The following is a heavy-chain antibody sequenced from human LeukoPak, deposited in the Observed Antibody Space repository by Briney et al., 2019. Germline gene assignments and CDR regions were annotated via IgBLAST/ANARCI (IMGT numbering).Heavy chain of an antibody. D-gene: IGHD6-19*01. CDR2: ISGSGSTI. Sequence: PGGSLRLSCAASGFTFSSYEMNWVRQAPGKGLEWVSYISGSGSTIYYADSVKGRFTISRDNAKNSLYLQMNSLRAEDTAVYYCARGGSYSSGWYIYWGQGTLVTVSS. CDR3: ARGGSYSSGWYIY. V-gene: IGHV3-48*03. J-gene: IGHJ4*02. CDR1: GFTFSSYE.